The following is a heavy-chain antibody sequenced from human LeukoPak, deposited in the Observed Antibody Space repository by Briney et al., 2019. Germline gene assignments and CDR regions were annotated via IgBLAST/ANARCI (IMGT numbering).Heavy chain of an antibody. CDR1: GGSFSGYY. CDR2: IYHSGNT. J-gene: IGHJ4*02. Sequence: PSETLSLTCAVSGGSFSGYYWSWIRQPPGKGLELIGEIYHSGNTNYNPSLKSRGTISADTSKNQFSLKLSSVTAADRAVYYCARGHYDSCRDWGQGTLVTVSS. V-gene: IGHV4-34*01. D-gene: IGHD3-22*01. CDR3: ARGHYDSCRD.